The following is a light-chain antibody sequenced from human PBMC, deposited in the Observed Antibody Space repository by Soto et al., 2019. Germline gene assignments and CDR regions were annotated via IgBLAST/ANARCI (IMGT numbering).Light chain of an antibody. V-gene: IGKV3-15*01. Sequence: EIVMTQSPATLSVSPGERATLSCRASQSVSSNFAWYQQKPGQAPRLLLYGASTRATGIPTRFSGSGSGTEFTLTISSLQSEDFAVYDCQQYNNWWTFGQGTKVEIK. CDR3: QQYNNWWT. CDR2: GAS. CDR1: QSVSSN. J-gene: IGKJ1*01.